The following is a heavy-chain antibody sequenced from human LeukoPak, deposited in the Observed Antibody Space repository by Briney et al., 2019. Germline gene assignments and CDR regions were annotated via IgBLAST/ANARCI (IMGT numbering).Heavy chain of an antibody. CDR1: GFSRNTYGVG. D-gene: IGHD3-3*01. Sequence: VSGPTLVNPTQTLTLTCTFSGFSRNTYGVGVGWIRQPPGKALEWLALIFWDDDKRYSPSLKSRLTITKGTSKNQVVLTMTNMDPVDTATYYCAHRQIFGVNSVVGWFDPWGQGTLVTVSS. J-gene: IGHJ5*02. CDR2: IFWDDDK. V-gene: IGHV2-5*02. CDR3: AHRQIFGVNSVVGWFDP.